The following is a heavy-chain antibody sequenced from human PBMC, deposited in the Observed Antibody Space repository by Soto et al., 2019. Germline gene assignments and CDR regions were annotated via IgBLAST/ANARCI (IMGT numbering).Heavy chain of an antibody. CDR1: GFTFGDYA. J-gene: IGHJ4*02. V-gene: IGHV3-49*04. CDR2: IRSKAYGGTT. Sequence: SLRLSCTASGFTFGDYAMSWGRQAPGKGLEWVGFIRSKAYGGTTEYAASVKGRFTISRDDYKSIAYLQMNSLKTEDTAVYYCTRDRRGDYYDSSGYPDYWGQGNLVTVSS. CDR3: TRDRRGDYYDSSGYPDY. D-gene: IGHD3-22*01.